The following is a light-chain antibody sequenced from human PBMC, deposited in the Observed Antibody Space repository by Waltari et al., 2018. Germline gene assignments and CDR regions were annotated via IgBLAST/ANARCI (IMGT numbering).Light chain of an antibody. CDR1: SRAVGSYNF. J-gene: IGLJ2*01. V-gene: IGLV2-11*01. Sequence: QSALTQPPSVSGSPGQSVTISCTGTSRAVGSYNFVPWYQQHPDKAPKLLIYVVNKRPSGVPDRFSGSKSGNTASLTVSGLQAEDEAVYYCSSYAGRNGVIFGGGTMLTVL. CDR3: SSYAGRNGVI. CDR2: VVN.